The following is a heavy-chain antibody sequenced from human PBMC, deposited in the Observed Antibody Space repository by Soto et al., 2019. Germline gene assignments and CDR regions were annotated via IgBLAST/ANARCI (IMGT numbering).Heavy chain of an antibody. J-gene: IGHJ6*02. CDR1: GFTFSSYA. Sequence: GGSLRLSCAASGFTFSSYAMHWVRQAPGKGLEWVAVISYDGSNKYYADSVKGRFTISRDNSKNTLYLQMNSLRADDTAVYYCARESSVVYYYYYYDMDVWGQGTTVTVSS. D-gene: IGHD2-21*01. CDR3: ARESSVVYYYYYYDMDV. V-gene: IGHV3-30-3*01. CDR2: ISYDGSNK.